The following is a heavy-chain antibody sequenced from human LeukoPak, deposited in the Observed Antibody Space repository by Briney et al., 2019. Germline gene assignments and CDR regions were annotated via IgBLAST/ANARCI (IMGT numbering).Heavy chain of an antibody. J-gene: IGHJ4*02. CDR3: TNQPILAGSIDS. CDR2: INDAGRTT. Sequence: GGSLRLSCATSGFTFNTYAMNWVRQAPGKGLEWVSTINDAGRTTYYADSGKGRFTISRDNSKNTVYLQMNNLRAEDTALYYCTNQPILAGSIDSWGQGTLVTVSS. D-gene: IGHD3-9*01. CDR1: GFTFNTYA. V-gene: IGHV3-23*01.